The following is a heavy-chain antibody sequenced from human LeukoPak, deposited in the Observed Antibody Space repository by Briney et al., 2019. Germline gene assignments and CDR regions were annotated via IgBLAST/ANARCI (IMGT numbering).Heavy chain of an antibody. CDR1: GYTFTGYY. J-gene: IGHJ6*02. CDR2: IIPIFGTA. Sequence: GASVKVSCKASGYTFTGYYMHWVRQAPGQGLEWMGGIIPIFGTANYAQKFQGRVTITADESTSTAYMELSSLRSEDTAVYYCAKATSTLYYYYGMDVWGQGTTVTVSS. CDR3: AKATSTLYYYYGMDV. V-gene: IGHV1-69*13. D-gene: IGHD2-2*01.